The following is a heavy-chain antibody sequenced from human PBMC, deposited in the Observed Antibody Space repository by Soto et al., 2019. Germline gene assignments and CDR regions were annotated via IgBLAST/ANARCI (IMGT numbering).Heavy chain of an antibody. D-gene: IGHD2-8*02. CDR1: GGSISSYY. Sequence: ASETLSLTCTVSGGSISSYYWSWIRQPAGKGLEWIGRIYTSGSTNYNPSLKSRVTMSVDTSKNQFSLQLNSVTPEDTAVYYCARVVYALSGDAFDIWGQGTMVTVSS. J-gene: IGHJ3*02. V-gene: IGHV4-4*07. CDR2: IYTSGST. CDR3: ARVVYALSGDAFDI.